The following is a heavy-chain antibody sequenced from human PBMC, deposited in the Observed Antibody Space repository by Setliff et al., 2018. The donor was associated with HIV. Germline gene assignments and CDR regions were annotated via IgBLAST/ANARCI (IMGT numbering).Heavy chain of an antibody. Sequence: ASVKVSCKASGYTFTRYSMNWVRQAPGQGPEWMGWISPYDLSERASQRFRGRVTMTRDTSINTAYLDLSGLTSDDTAVYYCARQFSNSFDSWGQGTLVTVSS. D-gene: IGHD7-27*01. CDR3: ARQFSNSFDS. CDR1: GYTFTRYS. CDR2: ISPYDLSE. J-gene: IGHJ4*02. V-gene: IGHV1-2*02.